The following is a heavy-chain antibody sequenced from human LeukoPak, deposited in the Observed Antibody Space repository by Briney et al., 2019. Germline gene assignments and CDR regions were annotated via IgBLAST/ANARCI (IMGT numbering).Heavy chain of an antibody. J-gene: IGHJ6*02. CDR1: GGSISSYY. CDR2: IYYSGST. D-gene: IGHD1-20*01. CDR3: ARVTDYYYYGMDV. V-gene: IGHV4-59*01. Sequence: SETLSLTCTVSGGSISSYYWSWIRQPPGKGLEWIGYIYYSGSTNYNPSLKSRVTISVDTSKHQFSLKLSSVTAADTAVYYCARVTDYYYYGMDVWGQGTTVTVSS.